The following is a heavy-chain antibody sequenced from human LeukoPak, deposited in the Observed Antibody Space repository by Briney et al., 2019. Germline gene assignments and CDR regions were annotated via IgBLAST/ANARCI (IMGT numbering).Heavy chain of an antibody. Sequence: PSETLSLTCAVYGGSFSGYYWSWLRQPPGKGLEWIGEINHSGSTNYNPSLKSRVTISVDTSKNQFSLKLSSVTAADTAVYYCARASYYHDSSGYSYWGQGTLVTVSS. CDR2: INHSGST. CDR1: GGSFSGYY. D-gene: IGHD3-22*01. J-gene: IGHJ4*02. CDR3: ARASYYHDSSGYSY. V-gene: IGHV4-34*01.